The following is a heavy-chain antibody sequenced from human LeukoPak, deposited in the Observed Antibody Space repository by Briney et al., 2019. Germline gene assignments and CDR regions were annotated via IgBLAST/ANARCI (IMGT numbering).Heavy chain of an antibody. Sequence: PGGSLRLSCAASGFTFSSYEMNWVRQAPGKGLEWVSSISSSSSYIYYADSVKGRFTISRDNAKNSLYLQMNSLRAEDTAVYYCARDRHSSPTGSVVDYWGQGTLVTVSS. CDR3: ARDRHSSPTGSVVDY. D-gene: IGHD3-10*01. J-gene: IGHJ4*02. V-gene: IGHV3-21*01. CDR1: GFTFSSYE. CDR2: ISSSSSYI.